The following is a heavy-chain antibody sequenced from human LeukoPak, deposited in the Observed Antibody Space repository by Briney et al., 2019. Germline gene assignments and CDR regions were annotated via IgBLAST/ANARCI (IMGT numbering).Heavy chain of an antibody. Sequence: SETLSLTCTVSGGSISSYYWSWIRQPPGKGLEWIGYIYNSGSTNYNPSLKSRVTISVDTSKNQFSLKLSSVAAADTAVYYCARLPTGYCSGGSCYYYYMDVWGKGTTVTISS. D-gene: IGHD2-15*01. CDR1: GGSISSYY. CDR2: IYNSGST. J-gene: IGHJ6*03. V-gene: IGHV4-59*01. CDR3: ARLPTGYCSGGSCYYYYMDV.